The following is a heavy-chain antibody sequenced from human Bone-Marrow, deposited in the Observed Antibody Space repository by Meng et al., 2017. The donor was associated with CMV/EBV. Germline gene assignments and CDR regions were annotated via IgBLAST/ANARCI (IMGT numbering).Heavy chain of an antibody. J-gene: IGHJ4*02. D-gene: IGHD3-10*01. CDR3: ARDALWFPYDY. CDR2: IYYSGST. V-gene: IGHV4-38-2*02. CDR1: GYSISSGYY. Sequence: SETLSLTCTVSGYSISSGYYWGWIRQPPGKGLEWIGSIYYSGSTYYNPSLKSRVTISVDTSKNQFSLKLSSVTAADTAVYYCARDALWFPYDYWGQGTLVTVSS.